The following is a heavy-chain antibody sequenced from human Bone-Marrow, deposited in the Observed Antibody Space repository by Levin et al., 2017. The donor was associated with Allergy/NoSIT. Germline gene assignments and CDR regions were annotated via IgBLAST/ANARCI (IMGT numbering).Heavy chain of an antibody. CDR2: ISSSSSSI. CDR1: GFTFSRFY. Sequence: PLASVKVSCAASGFTFSRFYMNWVRQAPGKGLEWVSSISSSSSSIYYADSVKGRFTISRDNAENSLYLQMNSLRAEDTAVYFCVGGLTHNPIFDYWGQGTLVTVSS. V-gene: IGHV3-21*01. J-gene: IGHJ4*02. D-gene: IGHD1-14*01. CDR3: VGGLTHNPIFDY.